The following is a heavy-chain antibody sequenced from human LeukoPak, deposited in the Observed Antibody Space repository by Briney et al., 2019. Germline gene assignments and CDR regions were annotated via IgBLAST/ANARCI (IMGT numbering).Heavy chain of an antibody. D-gene: IGHD5-18*01. CDR3: ARDWDTAIAKPYNWFDP. Sequence: GASVKVSCKASGYTFTGYYMHWVRQAPGQGLEWMGWINPNSGGTNYAQKFQGRVTMTRDTSISTAYMELSRLRSDDTAVYYCARDWDTAIAKPYNWFDPWGQGTLVTVSS. CDR1: GYTFTGYY. J-gene: IGHJ5*02. V-gene: IGHV1-2*02. CDR2: INPNSGGT.